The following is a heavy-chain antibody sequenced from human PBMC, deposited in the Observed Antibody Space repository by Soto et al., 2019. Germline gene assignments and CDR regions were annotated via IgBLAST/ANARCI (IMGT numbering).Heavy chain of an antibody. Sequence: SETLSLTCTVSDGSVSSGGYYWSWVRQPPGKGLEWIGYIYYSGSTNYNPSLKSRVTISVDTSKNQFSLKLSSVTAADTAVYYCARLGSGYDYYLDYWGQGTLVTVSS. D-gene: IGHD5-12*01. V-gene: IGHV4-61*08. CDR3: ARLGSGYDYYLDY. J-gene: IGHJ4*02. CDR2: IYYSGST. CDR1: DGSVSSGGYY.